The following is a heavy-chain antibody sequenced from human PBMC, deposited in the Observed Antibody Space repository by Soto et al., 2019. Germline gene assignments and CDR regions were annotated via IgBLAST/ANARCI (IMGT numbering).Heavy chain of an antibody. CDR3: ARGRIAVAGTTGGHYFDY. V-gene: IGHV4-34*01. J-gene: IGHJ4*02. CDR2: INHSGST. D-gene: IGHD6-19*01. Sequence: QVQLQQWGAGLLKPSETLSLTCAVYGGSFSGYYWSWIRQPPGKGLEWIGEINHSGSTNYNPSLKIRVTISVDTSKNQFSLKLSSVTAADTAVYYCARGRIAVAGTTGGHYFDYWGQGTLVTVSS. CDR1: GGSFSGYY.